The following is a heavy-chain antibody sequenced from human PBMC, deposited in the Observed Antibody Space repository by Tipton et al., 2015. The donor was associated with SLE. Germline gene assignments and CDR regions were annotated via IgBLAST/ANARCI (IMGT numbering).Heavy chain of an antibody. Sequence: SLRLSCAASDSTFSTYTMSWVRQAPGKGLEWISSISTYSTYIHYADALKGRFTISRDNAKNSLYLDMNSLTAEDSALYYCARQSDLWSGSSHTDWYYDLWGRGTLVTVSS. CDR2: ISTYSTYI. V-gene: IGHV3-21*01. J-gene: IGHJ2*01. D-gene: IGHD3-3*01. CDR1: DSTFSTYT. CDR3: ARQSDLWSGSSHTDWYYDL.